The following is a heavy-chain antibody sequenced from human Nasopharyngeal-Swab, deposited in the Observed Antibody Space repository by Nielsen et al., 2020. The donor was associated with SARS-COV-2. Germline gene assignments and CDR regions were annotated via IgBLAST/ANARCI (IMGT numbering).Heavy chain of an antibody. J-gene: IGHJ4*02. Sequence: GESLKISCAASGFTFSSYWMTWVRQAPGKGLEWVANIKHDGSEKYYVDSVKGRFTISRDNAKNSLYLQMNSLRAEDTAVYYCARAPKRGSSGYQVVYWGQGTLVTVSS. V-gene: IGHV3-7*03. CDR3: ARAPKRGSSGYQVVY. CDR1: GFTFSSYW. D-gene: IGHD3-22*01. CDR2: IKHDGSEK.